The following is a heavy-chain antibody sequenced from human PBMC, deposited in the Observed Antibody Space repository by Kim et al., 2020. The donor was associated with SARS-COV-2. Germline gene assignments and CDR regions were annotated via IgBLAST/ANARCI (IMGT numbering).Heavy chain of an antibody. V-gene: IGHV3-74*01. Sequence: GGSLRLSCAASGFTFSNYWMHWVRQAPGKGLVWVSHINSDGSCTTYADSVKGRFTVSRDNAKNTLYLQMNSLRAEDRAMYYCASRIYTSFDSWGQGTLLTVS. CDR2: INSDGSCT. CDR1: GFTFSNYW. CDR3: ASRIYTSFDS. J-gene: IGHJ4*02.